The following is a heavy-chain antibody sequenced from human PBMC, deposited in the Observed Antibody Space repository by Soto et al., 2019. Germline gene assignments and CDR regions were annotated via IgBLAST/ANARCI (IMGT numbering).Heavy chain of an antibody. Sequence: DLVESGGGLVKPGGSLRLSCVASGLIFRDYSMNWVRQAPGKGLEWVAAISSSGGHTFYADSVKGRFTISRDNPKSSVFLQMSSLGGEDTAVYWCASLVGRSNFDSWGQGTLVTVSS. J-gene: IGHJ4*02. CDR3: ASLVGRSNFDS. D-gene: IGHD3-10*01. CDR1: GLIFRDYS. CDR2: ISSSGGHT. V-gene: IGHV3-21*06.